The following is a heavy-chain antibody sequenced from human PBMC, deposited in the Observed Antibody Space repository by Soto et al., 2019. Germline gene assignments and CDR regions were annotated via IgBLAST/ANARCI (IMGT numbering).Heavy chain of an antibody. J-gene: IGHJ4*02. V-gene: IGHV1-46*01. CDR3: ATRDPGHY. CDR2: ISPDGGGT. Sequence: QVQLVQSGAEVKKPGASVKVSCKASGYTFTTYYMHWVRQAPGQGLEWMGIISPDGGGTSSAQKVQGRVTMTRDTSTSTVYMELSSLRSEDTAVYYCATRDPGHYWGQGTLVTVSS. CDR1: GYTFTTYY.